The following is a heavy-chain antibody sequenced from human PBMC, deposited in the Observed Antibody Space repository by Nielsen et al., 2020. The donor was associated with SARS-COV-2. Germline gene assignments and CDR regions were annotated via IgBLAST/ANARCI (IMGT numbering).Heavy chain of an antibody. D-gene: IGHD3-22*01. Sequence: WIRQPPGKGLEWVSSISGGSTYYADSRKGRFTISRDNSKNTLHLQMNSLRAEDTAVYYCATGWQHNSDREPPAGYYDHYALDVWGQGTTVTVSS. J-gene: IGHJ6*02. CDR3: ATGWQHNSDREPPAGYYDHYALDV. V-gene: IGHV3-38-3*01. CDR2: ISGGST.